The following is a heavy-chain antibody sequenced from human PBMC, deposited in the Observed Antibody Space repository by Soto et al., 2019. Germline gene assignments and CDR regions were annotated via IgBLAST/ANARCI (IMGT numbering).Heavy chain of an antibody. CDR2: INTGNGNT. CDR3: ASAISGYVT. V-gene: IGHV1-3*04. CDR1: GITYTTYA. J-gene: IGHJ5*02. Sequence: QVQVVQSGAEVKKPGASVKVSCKASGITYTTYAIHWVRQAPGQGLEWMGWINTGNGNTRYSQRFQGRVTLTTDTSARTAYMDLSSLTSEDTAVYSCASAISGYVTWGQGTLITVSS. D-gene: IGHD5-12*01.